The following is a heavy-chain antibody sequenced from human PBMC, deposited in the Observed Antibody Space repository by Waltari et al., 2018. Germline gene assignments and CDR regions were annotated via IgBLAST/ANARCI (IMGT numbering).Heavy chain of an antibody. D-gene: IGHD3-9*01. Sequence: EVQLEESGGGLVQPGGSLRLSCAASGFSFSSYWMHWVRQAPGKGLVWVSRINSDGSTISYADSVKGRFTISRDNAKNTLYLQMNSLSAEDTAVYYCASAYYDILDWGQGTLVTVSS. CDR1: GFSFSSYW. CDR3: ASAYYDILD. V-gene: IGHV3-74*01. CDR2: INSDGSTI. J-gene: IGHJ4*02.